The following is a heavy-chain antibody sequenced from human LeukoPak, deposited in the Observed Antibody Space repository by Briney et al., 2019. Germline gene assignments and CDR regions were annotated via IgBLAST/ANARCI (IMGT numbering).Heavy chain of an antibody. Sequence: SETLSLTCTVSTDSMYGYYWTWVRQPAGKGLEWIGRIHNKGTTNYNPSLKSRVTMSLDMSKNLFSLNLRSVTAADTAVYYCARGDEYYYYMDVWGKGTTVTVSS. CDR3: ARGDEYYYYMDV. J-gene: IGHJ6*03. CDR2: IHNKGTT. V-gene: IGHV4-4*07. CDR1: TDSMYGYY.